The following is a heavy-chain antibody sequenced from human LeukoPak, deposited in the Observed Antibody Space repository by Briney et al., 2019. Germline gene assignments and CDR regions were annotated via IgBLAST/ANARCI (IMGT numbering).Heavy chain of an antibody. D-gene: IGHD5-12*01. CDR2: ISSSGGST. J-gene: IGHJ4*02. V-gene: IGHV3-23*01. CDR3: AKDTKHSGYAY. CDR1: GFTFSSYA. Sequence: PGGSLRLSCAASGFTFSSYAMSWVRQAPGGGLEWVSAISSSGGSTYYADAVKGRFTISRDNSKNTLYLQMNSLRAEDTAVYYCAKDTKHSGYAYWGQGTLVTVSS.